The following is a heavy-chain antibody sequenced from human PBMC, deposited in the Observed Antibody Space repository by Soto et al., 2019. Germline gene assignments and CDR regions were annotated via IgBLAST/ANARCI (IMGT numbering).Heavy chain of an antibody. CDR1: GYSFAGHW. CDR3: ARLPGVRGVFDGFNV. D-gene: IGHD3-10*01. CDR2: IYPGDSDT. J-gene: IGHJ3*01. Sequence: GESLKISCKGSGYSFAGHWIGWVRQMPGKGLDWMGVIYPGDSDTRYSPSFHGQVTISADKSISTAYLQWSSLKASDTAMYFCARLPGVRGVFDGFNVWGQGTMVTVSS. V-gene: IGHV5-51*01.